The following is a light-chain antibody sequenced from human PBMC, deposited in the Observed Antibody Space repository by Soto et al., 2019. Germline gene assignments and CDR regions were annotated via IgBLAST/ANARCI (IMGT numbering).Light chain of an antibody. J-gene: IGKJ3*01. CDR2: DAS. CDR3: QQYKTYPLT. Sequence: IQMTQSPSTLSASVGDRVTITCRASQNIDSWLAWYQLKPGEAPHLLIYDASRLESGVPSRFSGSGSGTEFTLPISSLQPDDFATYYCQQYKTYPLTFGPGTRVEIK. V-gene: IGKV1-5*01. CDR1: QNIDSW.